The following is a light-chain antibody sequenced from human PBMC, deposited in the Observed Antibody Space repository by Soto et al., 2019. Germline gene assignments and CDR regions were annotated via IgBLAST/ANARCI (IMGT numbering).Light chain of an antibody. CDR3: QQYGSSVRT. J-gene: IGKJ4*01. CDR2: GAS. CDR1: QSVSTNS. V-gene: IGKV3-20*01. Sequence: EIVLTQSPDTLSLSPGERATLSFSASQSVSTNSLALYQQKRGQAPRPLIYGASSRATGTPDRFSGSGSGTDFTLIISRLEPEDFAVDYCQQYGSSVRTFGGGTTGEIK.